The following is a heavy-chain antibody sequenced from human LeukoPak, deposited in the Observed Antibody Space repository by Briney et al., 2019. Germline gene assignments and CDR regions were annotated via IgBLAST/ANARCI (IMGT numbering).Heavy chain of an antibody. Sequence: GASVKVSCKASGYTFTAYYMHWVRQAPGQGLEWMGWINSNSSGTNFAQKFQGRVTMTRDTSISTAYMELSSLRSDDTAVYYCARGEKVATMIVTGYWGLGTLVTVSS. CDR3: ARGEKVATMIVTGY. CDR2: INSNSSGT. CDR1: GYTFTAYY. J-gene: IGHJ4*02. D-gene: IGHD3-22*01. V-gene: IGHV1-2*02.